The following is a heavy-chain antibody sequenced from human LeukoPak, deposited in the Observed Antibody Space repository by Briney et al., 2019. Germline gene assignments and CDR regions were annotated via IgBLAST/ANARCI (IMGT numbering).Heavy chain of an antibody. V-gene: IGHV3-48*03. Sequence: GGSLRLSCAASGFTFSSYEMNWVRQAPGKGLEWVSYISSSGSTIYYADSVKGRFTISRDNAKNSLYLQMNSLRAEDTAAYYCARADYYYYMDVWGKGTTVTVSS. CDR3: ARADYYYYMDV. CDR2: ISSSGSTI. J-gene: IGHJ6*03. CDR1: GFTFSSYE.